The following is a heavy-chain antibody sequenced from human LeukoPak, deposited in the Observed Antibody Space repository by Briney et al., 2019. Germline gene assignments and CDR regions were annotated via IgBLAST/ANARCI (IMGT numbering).Heavy chain of an antibody. V-gene: IGHV3-66*01. D-gene: IGHD6-6*01. CDR3: ARGWSSSSYFGY. Sequence: GGSLRLSCAASGITVSANYWNWVPQAPGKGLEWVSVISSGGSTSYADSVKGRFTISRDNSKNTLYLQMNSLRAEDTAVYYCARGWSSSSYFGYWGQGTLVTVSS. J-gene: IGHJ4*02. CDR1: GITVSANY. CDR2: ISSGGST.